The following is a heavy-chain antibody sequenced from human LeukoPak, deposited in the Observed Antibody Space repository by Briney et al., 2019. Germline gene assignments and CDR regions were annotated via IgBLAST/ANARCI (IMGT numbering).Heavy chain of an antibody. D-gene: IGHD2-21*01. V-gene: IGHV3-7*01. CDR1: GFTFSSYW. CDR3: ARDPSMTAVSAYSFDF. J-gene: IGHJ4*02. Sequence: GGSLRLSCAASGFTFSSYWTSWVRQAPGEGLEWVASIKPDGSEKYHVDSVKGRFIISKDNAQNLLFLQMNSLRVEDTAVYFCARDPSMTAVSAYSFDFWGQGTLVTVSS. CDR2: IKPDGSEK.